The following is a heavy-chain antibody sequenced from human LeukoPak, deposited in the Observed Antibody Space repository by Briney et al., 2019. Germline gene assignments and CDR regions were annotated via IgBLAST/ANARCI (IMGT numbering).Heavy chain of an antibody. CDR3: ARDIYCSGCSCFVY. CDR2: ISSSRSYI. V-gene: IGHV3-21*01. J-gene: IGHJ4*02. Sequence: GGSLRLSCAASGFTFSSYSMNWVRQAPGKGLEWVSSISSSRSYIYYADSVKCRFTISRDNSKNSLYLQMNSLRAEDTAVYYCARDIYCSGCSCFVYWGQGTLVTVSS. CDR1: GFTFSSYS. D-gene: IGHD2-15*01.